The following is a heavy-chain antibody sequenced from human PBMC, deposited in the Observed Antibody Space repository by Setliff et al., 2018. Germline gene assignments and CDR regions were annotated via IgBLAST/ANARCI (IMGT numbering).Heavy chain of an antibody. Sequence: GGSLRLSCEVSGFIVSNNEMSWVRQAPGKGLEWVSVTYSDGRTNYADSVKGRFTISRDNAKNSLYLQMNSLRVEDTAVYYCRFWSGYYKNDYWGQGTLVTVS. J-gene: IGHJ4*02. CDR2: TYSDGRT. CDR1: GFIVSNNE. CDR3: RFWSGYYKNDY. D-gene: IGHD3-3*01. V-gene: IGHV3-53*01.